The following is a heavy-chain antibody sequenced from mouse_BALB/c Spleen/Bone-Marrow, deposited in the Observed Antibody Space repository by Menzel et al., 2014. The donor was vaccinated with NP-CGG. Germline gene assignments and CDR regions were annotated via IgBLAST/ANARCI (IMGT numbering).Heavy chain of an antibody. D-gene: IGHD3-3*01. CDR2: INPSNGGT. Sequence: QVQLQQSGTELVKPGASVKLSCKASGYTFTSYYMFWVKQRPGQGLEWIGEINPSNGGTVFNEKFKSKVTLTVDKSSSTASTQLSGLTSEDSAVYYCIRSAGTGFAYRGQGTLVTVS. V-gene: IGHV1-53*01. CDR1: GYTFTSYY. J-gene: IGHJ3*01. CDR3: IRSAGTGFAY.